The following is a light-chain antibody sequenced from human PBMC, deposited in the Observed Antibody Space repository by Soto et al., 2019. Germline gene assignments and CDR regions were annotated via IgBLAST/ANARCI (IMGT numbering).Light chain of an antibody. V-gene: IGLV2-11*01. CDR3: CSYAGSYTLYV. J-gene: IGLJ1*01. CDR1: SSDVGGYNY. Sequence: QSVPTQPVSVSGSPGQSITISCTGTSSDVGGYNYVSWYQQHPGEAPKLMIYDVSKRPSGVPDRFSGSKSGNTASLTISGLQAEDEADYYCCSYAGSYTLYVFGTGTKLTVL. CDR2: DVS.